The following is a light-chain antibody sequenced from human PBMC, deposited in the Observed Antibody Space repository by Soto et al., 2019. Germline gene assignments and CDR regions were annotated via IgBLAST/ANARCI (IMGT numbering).Light chain of an antibody. V-gene: IGKV1-13*02. CDR1: QGISSA. Sequence: AIQLTQSPSSLSASVGDRVTITCRASQGISSAFAWNQQRPGKVPKLLIYDVSSLQSGVTPRFSGSGSGTDFTLTISSLQPEDFATYYCHQSVTFPLTYGQGTRLEVK. CDR3: HQSVTFPLT. J-gene: IGKJ5*01. CDR2: DVS.